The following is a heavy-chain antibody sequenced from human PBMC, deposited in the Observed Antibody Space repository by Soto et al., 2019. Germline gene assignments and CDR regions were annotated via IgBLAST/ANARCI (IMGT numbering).Heavy chain of an antibody. J-gene: IGHJ6*02. CDR2: IYYSGST. V-gene: IGHV4-31*03. CDR3: ARDRHGSGSYYGSVYYYYGMDV. D-gene: IGHD3-10*01. Sequence: PSETLSLTCTVSGGSISSGGYYWSWIRQHPGKGLEWIGYIYYSGSTYYNPSLKSRVTISVDTSKNQFSLKLSSVTAADTAVYYRARDRHGSGSYYGSVYYYYGMDVWGQGTTVTVSS. CDR1: GGSISSGGYY.